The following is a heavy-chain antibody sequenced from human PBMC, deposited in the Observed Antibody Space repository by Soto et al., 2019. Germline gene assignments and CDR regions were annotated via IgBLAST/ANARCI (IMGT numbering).Heavy chain of an antibody. D-gene: IGHD6-6*01. Sequence: ASVKVSCKASGYTFTSYAMHWVRQAPGQRLEWMGWINAGNGNTKYSQKFQGRVTITRDTSASTAYMELSSLRSEGTAVYYCARDPHSSSPWFDPWGQGTLVTVSS. CDR2: INAGNGNT. V-gene: IGHV1-3*01. J-gene: IGHJ5*02. CDR1: GYTFTSYA. CDR3: ARDPHSSSPWFDP.